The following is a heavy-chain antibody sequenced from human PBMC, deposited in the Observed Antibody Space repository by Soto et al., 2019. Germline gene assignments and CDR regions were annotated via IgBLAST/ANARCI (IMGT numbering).Heavy chain of an antibody. V-gene: IGHV1-46*03. D-gene: IGHD4-17*01. CDR3: TRDYGGSNAFDI. CDR2: INPSGGST. J-gene: IGHJ3*02. Sequence: QVQLVQSGAEVKKPGASVRVSCKASGYTFTSHYMHWVRQAPGQGPEWMGVINPSGGSTTYAQKFQGRVTMTRDTSTSTVYMELSRLRSEDTAVYYCTRDYGGSNAFDIWGQGTMVTVSS. CDR1: GYTFTSHY.